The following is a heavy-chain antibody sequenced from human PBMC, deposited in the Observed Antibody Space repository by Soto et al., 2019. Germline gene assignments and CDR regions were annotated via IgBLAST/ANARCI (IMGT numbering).Heavy chain of an antibody. D-gene: IGHD3-16*01. CDR2: ISDDGINK. Sequence: PGGSLRLSGAASGFTLSKYCIHWVRQAPCKGLEWVAVISDDGINKYYAAYVKGRLTISRDNSKNTLYLQMNSLRLEDTAVYYCAKDGGFRTESPLYSYEMAVCGQGTTFPLSS. CDR1: GFTLSKYC. V-gene: IGHV3-30*18. CDR3: AKDGGFRTESPLYSYEMAV. J-gene: IGHJ6*02.